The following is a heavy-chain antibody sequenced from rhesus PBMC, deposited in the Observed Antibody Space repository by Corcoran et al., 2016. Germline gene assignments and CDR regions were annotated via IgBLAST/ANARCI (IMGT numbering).Heavy chain of an antibody. D-gene: IGHD1-20*01. J-gene: IGHJ4*01. Sequence: QLQLQASGPGLVKPSETLSLTFAVSGGSISANWWTLIRQPPGKGLEWIGRISGISGSTSYNPSLKSRLTISTDTSKNQFSLKLSSVTAADTAVYYCALPGNNGAFDYWGQGVLVTVSS. CDR1: GGSISANW. V-gene: IGHV4-147*01. CDR2: ISGISGST. CDR3: ALPGNNGAFDY.